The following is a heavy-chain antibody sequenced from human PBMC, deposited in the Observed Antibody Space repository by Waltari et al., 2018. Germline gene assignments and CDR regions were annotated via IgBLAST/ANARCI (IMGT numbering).Heavy chain of an antibody. J-gene: IGHJ4*02. D-gene: IGHD2-21*01. CDR1: GGSISDRSHY. CDR2: IYYTGST. Sequence: QLQLQESGPGLVKPSATLSLTCTVSGGSISDRSHYWGWIRQPAGKGLEWIGSIYYTGSTSYNPSLKSRVTISVDTSKNQFSLKLTSVTAADTAVYYCPRHGVIGTKIFDYWGQGTLVTVSS. CDR3: PRHGVIGTKIFDY. V-gene: IGHV4-39*01.